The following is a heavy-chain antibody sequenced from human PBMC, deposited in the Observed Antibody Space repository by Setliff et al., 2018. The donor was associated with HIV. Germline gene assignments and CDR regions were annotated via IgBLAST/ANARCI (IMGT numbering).Heavy chain of an antibody. CDR1: GFTFSNYW. CDR3: ARDRTGGWAFES. D-gene: IGHD2-8*02. Sequence: GGSLRLSCAASGFTFSNYWMFWVRQAPGKGLEWVANIKFDGSEKYYVDSVKGRFSISRDNAKNSLFLRMNSLTADDTAVYYCARDRTGGWAFESWGQGTLVTVSS. V-gene: IGHV3-7*03. J-gene: IGHJ4*02. CDR2: IKFDGSEK.